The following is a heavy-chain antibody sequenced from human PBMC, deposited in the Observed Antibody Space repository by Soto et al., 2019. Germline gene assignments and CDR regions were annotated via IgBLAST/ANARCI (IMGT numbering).Heavy chain of an antibody. Sequence: QMQLVESGGGVVQPGKSLRLSCAASGFTFTTYAMHWVRQAPGKGLVWVAVIAYDGGNTFYPDSVKGRFTISRDNSNNTLYLQMSSLRVEDTAVYYCARDMGPDHFDYWAQGTLVTVSS. CDR2: IAYDGGNT. J-gene: IGHJ4*02. V-gene: IGHV3-30-3*01. CDR1: GFTFTTYA. CDR3: ARDMGPDHFDY.